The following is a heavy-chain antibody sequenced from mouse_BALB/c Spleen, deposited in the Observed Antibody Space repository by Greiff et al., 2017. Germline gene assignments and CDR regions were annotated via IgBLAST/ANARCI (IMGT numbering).Heavy chain of an antibody. Sequence: QLVESGPGLVKPSQSLSITCTVTGYSITSGYYWSWIRQPPGNQLGWMGYISYDGSNNYNPSLKNLIPITRDTSKNQFFLKLNSVTTEDTATYYCATSGFAYWGQGTLVTVSA. CDR2: ISYDGSN. CDR1: GYSITSGYY. CDR3: ATSGFAY. J-gene: IGHJ3*01. V-gene: IGHV3-6*02. D-gene: IGHD3-1*01.